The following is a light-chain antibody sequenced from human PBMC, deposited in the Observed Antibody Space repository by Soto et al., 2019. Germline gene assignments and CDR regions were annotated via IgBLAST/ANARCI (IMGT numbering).Light chain of an antibody. CDR2: WAS. V-gene: IGKV4-1*01. J-gene: IGKJ4*01. Sequence: DIVMTQSPDSLAVSLGERATINCKSSRNILYSSNNKNYLAWYQQKPGQPPKLLIYWASTRESGVPDRFSGSGSGTDFTLTISSLQAEDVAVYYCQQYYSAPLTFGGGPRWRSN. CDR1: RNILYSSNNKNY. CDR3: QQYYSAPLT.